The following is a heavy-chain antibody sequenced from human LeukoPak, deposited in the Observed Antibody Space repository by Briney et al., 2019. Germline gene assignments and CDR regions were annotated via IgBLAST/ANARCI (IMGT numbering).Heavy chain of an antibody. CDR3: ATEGATDAFDI. CDR2: IRYNGNNQ. V-gene: IGHV3-30*02. D-gene: IGHD1-26*01. CDR1: GFTFNNYG. J-gene: IGHJ3*02. Sequence: GGSLRLSCAASGFTFNNYGMHWVRQAPGKGLEWVAFIRYNGNNQYYADSVKGRFTISRDNSKNTLYLQMNSLRAEDTAVYYCATEGATDAFDIWGQGTMVTVSS.